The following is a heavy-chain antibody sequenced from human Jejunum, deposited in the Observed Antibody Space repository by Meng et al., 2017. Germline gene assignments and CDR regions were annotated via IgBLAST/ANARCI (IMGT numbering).Heavy chain of an antibody. Sequence: HLQESGPRQVKPSETLSLTCAVSGGSISSVYWWTWVRQSPGKGLEWIGEIYHSGSTNYNPSLKSRVTISVDKSKNQFSLKLTSVTAADTAVYYCARGGYYSFDYWGQGTLVTVSS. D-gene: IGHD5-18*01. CDR1: GGSISSVYW. J-gene: IGHJ4*02. V-gene: IGHV4-4*02. CDR3: ARGGYYSFDY. CDR2: IYHSGST.